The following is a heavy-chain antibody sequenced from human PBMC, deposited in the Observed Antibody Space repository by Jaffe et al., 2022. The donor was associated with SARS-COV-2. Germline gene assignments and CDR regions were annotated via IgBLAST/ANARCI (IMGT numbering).Heavy chain of an antibody. CDR2: IYTSGST. CDR3: ARSRGIYDSSGYYRRLYYYGMDV. J-gene: IGHJ6*02. CDR1: GGSISSYY. Sequence: QVQLQESGPGLVKPSETLSLTCTVSGGSISSYYWSWIRQPAGKGLEWIGRIYTSGSTNYNPSLKSRVTMSVDTSKNQFSLKLSSVTAADTAVYYCARSRGIYDSSGYYRRLYYYGMDVWGQGTTVTVSS. V-gene: IGHV4-4*07. D-gene: IGHD3-22*01.